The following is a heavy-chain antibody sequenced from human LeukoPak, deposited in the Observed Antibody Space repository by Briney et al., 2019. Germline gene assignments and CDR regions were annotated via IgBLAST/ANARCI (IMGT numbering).Heavy chain of an antibody. CDR1: GYNFANYW. J-gene: IGHJ3*02. D-gene: IGHD1-26*01. V-gene: IGHV5-51*01. CDR3: ARNSIQGATQSPFDI. CDR2: IYPGDSDT. Sequence: GEPLKISCKASGYNFANYWIGWVRQMPGKGLEWMGIIYPGDSDTRYSPSFQGQVTISADKSISTAYLQWSSLKTPDTAMYYCARNSIQGATQSPFDIWGQGTMVTVSS.